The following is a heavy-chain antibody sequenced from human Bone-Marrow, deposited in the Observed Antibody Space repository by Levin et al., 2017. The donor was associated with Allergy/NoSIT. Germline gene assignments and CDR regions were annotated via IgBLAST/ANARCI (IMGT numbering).Heavy chain of an antibody. V-gene: IGHV1-8*01. J-gene: IGHJ6*02. Sequence: ASVKVSCKASGYTFTSYDINWVRQATGQGLEWMGWMNPNSGNTGYAQKFQGRVTMTRNTSISTAYMELSSLRSEDTAVYYCASGINRSRGRYWRYYYYGMDVWGQGTTVTVSS. CDR3: ASGINRSRGRYWRYYYYGMDV. CDR2: MNPNSGNT. CDR1: GYTFTSYD. D-gene: IGHD6-13*01.